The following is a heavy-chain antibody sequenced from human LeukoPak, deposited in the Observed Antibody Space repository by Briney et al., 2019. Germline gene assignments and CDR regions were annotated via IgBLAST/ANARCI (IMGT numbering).Heavy chain of an antibody. D-gene: IGHD2-2*01. CDR1: GFTFSSHA. V-gene: IGHV3-23*01. CDR3: AKVVVPAAMLLRSWFDP. CDR2: ISGSGGST. J-gene: IGHJ5*02. Sequence: PGGSLRLSCAASGFTFSSHAMSWVRQAPGKGLEWVSAISGSGGSTYYADSVKGRFTISRDNSKNTLYLQMNSLRAEDTAVYYCAKVVVPAAMLLRSWFDPWGQGTLVTVSS.